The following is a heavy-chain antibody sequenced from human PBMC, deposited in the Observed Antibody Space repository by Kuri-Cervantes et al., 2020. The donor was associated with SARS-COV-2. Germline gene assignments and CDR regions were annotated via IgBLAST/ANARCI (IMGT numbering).Heavy chain of an antibody. J-gene: IGHJ6*03. Sequence: SETLSLTCTVSGGSISSSSYYWSWIRQPPGKGLEWIGEINHSGSTNYNPSLKSRVTISVDTSKNQFSLKLSSVTAADTAVYYCARYRVYYYYYYMDVWGKGTTVTVSS. D-gene: IGHD1-26*01. CDR2: INHSGST. V-gene: IGHV4-39*07. CDR1: GGSISSSSYY. CDR3: ARYRVYYYYYYMDV.